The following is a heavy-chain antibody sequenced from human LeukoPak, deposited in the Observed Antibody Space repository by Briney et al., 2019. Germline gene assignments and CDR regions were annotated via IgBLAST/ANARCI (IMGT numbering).Heavy chain of an antibody. CDR2: IYYSGST. CDR3: ARDRVLFDY. Sequence: SETLSLTCAVSGGSISSGGYSWSWIRHPSGKGLEWIGYIYYSGSTNYNPSLKSRVTISVDTSKNQFSLKLSSVTAADTAVYYCARDRVLFDYWGQGTLVTVSS. D-gene: IGHD2/OR15-2a*01. CDR1: GGSISSGGYS. V-gene: IGHV4-61*08. J-gene: IGHJ4*02.